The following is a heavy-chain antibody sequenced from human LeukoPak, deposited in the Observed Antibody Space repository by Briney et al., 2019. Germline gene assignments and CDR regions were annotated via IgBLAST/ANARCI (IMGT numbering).Heavy chain of an antibody. J-gene: IGHJ3*02. CDR3: ANIGVVVPAAIRDDAFDI. V-gene: IGHV3-30*02. D-gene: IGHD2-2*02. Sequence: GGSLRLSCAASGFTFSSYGMHWVRQAPGKGLEWVAFIRYDGSNKYYADSVKGRFTISRDNSKNTLYLQMNSLRAEDTAVYYCANIGVVVPAAIRDDAFDIWGQGTMVTVSS. CDR1: GFTFSSYG. CDR2: IRYDGSNK.